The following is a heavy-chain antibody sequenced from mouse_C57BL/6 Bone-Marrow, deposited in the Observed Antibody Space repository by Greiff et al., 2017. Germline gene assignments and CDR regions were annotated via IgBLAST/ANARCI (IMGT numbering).Heavy chain of an antibody. Sequence: QVQLKESGAELMKPGASVKLSCKATGYTFTGYWIAWVKQRPGHGLEWIGEILPGSGSTNYTEKFKGKATFTADTSSNTAYMQLSSLTTEDSAIYDCARYGGSSFYFDYWGQGTTLTVSS. CDR1: GYTFTGYW. V-gene: IGHV1-9*01. J-gene: IGHJ2*01. CDR3: ARYGGSSFYFDY. CDR2: ILPGSGST. D-gene: IGHD1-1*01.